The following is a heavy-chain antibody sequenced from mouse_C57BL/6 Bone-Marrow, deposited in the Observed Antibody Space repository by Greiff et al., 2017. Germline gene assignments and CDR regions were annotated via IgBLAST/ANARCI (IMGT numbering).Heavy chain of an antibody. Sequence: QVQLQQPGAELVKPGASVKMSCKASGYTFTSYWITWVKQRPGQGLEWIGDIYPGSGSTNYNEKFKSKATLTVDKSSSTAYMQLSSLTSEDSAVYYCAPYGSSYSYYFDYWGQGTTLTVSS. J-gene: IGHJ2*01. D-gene: IGHD1-1*01. CDR2: IYPGSGST. CDR1: GYTFTSYW. V-gene: IGHV1-55*01. CDR3: APYGSSYSYYFDY.